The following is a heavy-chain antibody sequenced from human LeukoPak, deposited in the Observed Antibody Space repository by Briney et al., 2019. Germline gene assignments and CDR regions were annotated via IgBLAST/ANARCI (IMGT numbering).Heavy chain of an antibody. CDR3: ARDPGDIVATLDY. D-gene: IGHD5-12*01. CDR2: ISSSSSYI. CDR1: GFTFSSYS. V-gene: IGHV3-21*01. Sequence: GGSLRLSCAASGFTFSSYSMNWVRQAPGKGLEWVSSISSSSSYIYYADSVKGRFTISRDNAKNSLYLQMNSLRAEDTAVYYCARDPGDIVATLDYWGQGTLVTVSS. J-gene: IGHJ4*02.